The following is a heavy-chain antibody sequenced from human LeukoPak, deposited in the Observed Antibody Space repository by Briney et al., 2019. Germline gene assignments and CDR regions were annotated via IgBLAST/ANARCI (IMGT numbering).Heavy chain of an antibody. V-gene: IGHV3-21*01. D-gene: IGHD3-3*01. CDR1: GFTFSSYS. Sequence: GGSLRLPCAASGFTFSSYSMNWVRQAPGKGLEWVSSISSSSSYIYYADSVKGRFTISRDNAKNSLYLQMNSLRAEDTAVYYCARILRFLEWTENWFDPWGQGTLVTVSS. CDR2: ISSSSSYI. CDR3: ARILRFLEWTENWFDP. J-gene: IGHJ5*02.